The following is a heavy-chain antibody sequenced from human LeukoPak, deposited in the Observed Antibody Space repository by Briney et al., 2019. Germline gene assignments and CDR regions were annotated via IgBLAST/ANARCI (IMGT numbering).Heavy chain of an antibody. CDR2: IYYSGST. CDR3: ARTGNTAVPPYFDY. Sequence: PSETLSLTCTVSGGSISSSGYYWGWIRQPPGKGLEWIGTIYYSGSTCYNPSLNSRVTMSVDTSKNQFSLKLSSVTAADTAVYYCARTGNTAVPPYFDYWGQGALVTVSS. D-gene: IGHD3-10*01. CDR1: GGSISSSGYY. V-gene: IGHV4-39*01. J-gene: IGHJ4*02.